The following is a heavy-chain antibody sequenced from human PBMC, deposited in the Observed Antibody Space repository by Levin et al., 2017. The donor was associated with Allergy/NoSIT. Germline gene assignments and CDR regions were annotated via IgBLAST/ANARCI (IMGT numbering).Heavy chain of an antibody. V-gene: IGHV3-23*05. CDR3: AKDHPSSGWPTFES. J-gene: IGHJ4*02. CDR2: FSNINKA. CDR1: GFRMSSFA. Sequence: GESLKISCSSSGFRMSSFAMSWVRQAPGKGLEWVSSFSNINKAYYADSVVGRFTISRDSSRNLLYLQMNNLRGEDTAMYYCAKDHPSSGWPTFESWGQGTLVTVSS. D-gene: IGHD6-19*01.